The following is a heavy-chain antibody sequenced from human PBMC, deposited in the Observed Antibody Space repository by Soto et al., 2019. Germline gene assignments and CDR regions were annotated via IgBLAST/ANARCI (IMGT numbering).Heavy chain of an antibody. D-gene: IGHD6-13*01. CDR3: ARAPDRWSYFDY. CDR2: IYHSGST. CDR1: SGSISSSNW. V-gene: IGHV4-4*02. Sequence: SETLSLTCAVSSGSISSSNWWSWVRQPPGKGLEWIGEIYHSGSTNYNPSLKSRVTISVDKSKNQFSLKLSSVTAADTAVYYCARAPDRWSYFDYWGQGTLVTVSS. J-gene: IGHJ4*02.